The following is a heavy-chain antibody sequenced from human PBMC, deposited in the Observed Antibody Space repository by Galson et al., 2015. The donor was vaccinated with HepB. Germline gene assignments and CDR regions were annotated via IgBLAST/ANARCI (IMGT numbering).Heavy chain of an antibody. J-gene: IGHJ4*02. Sequence: SLRLSCAASGFTFSSYSMSWVRQAPGKGPEWAATIKEDGSDKFYVDSVKGRFTISRDNAKNSVNLQMKKLRGEDTAVYYCARWPGGYLSFDYWGQGILVTVSS. D-gene: IGHD5-12*01. CDR3: ARWPGGYLSFDY. CDR2: IKEDGSDK. V-gene: IGHV3-7*01. CDR1: GFTFSSYS.